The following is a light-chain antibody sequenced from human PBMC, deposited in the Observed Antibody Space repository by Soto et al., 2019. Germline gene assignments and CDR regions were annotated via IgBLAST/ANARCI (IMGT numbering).Light chain of an antibody. CDR2: EVN. CDR1: SSDVGGYNY. V-gene: IGLV2-8*01. J-gene: IGLJ2*01. Sequence: QYALTQPPSASGSPGQSVTITCTGTSSDVGGYNYVAWYQQHPGKAPKFIIYEVNKRPSGVPNRFSCSKSGNTASLTVSGLQAEDAAEYYCSSYAGSNNFVVFGGGTKLTVL. CDR3: SSYAGSNNFVV.